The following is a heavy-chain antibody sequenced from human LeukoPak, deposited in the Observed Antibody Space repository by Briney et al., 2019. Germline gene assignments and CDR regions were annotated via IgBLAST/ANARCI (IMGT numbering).Heavy chain of an antibody. Sequence: SETLSLTCAVYGGSFSGYYWSWIRQPPGKGLEWIGGINHSGSTNYNPSLKSRVTISVDTSKNQFSLKLSSVTAADTAVYYCARGKGLATYYGSGSTYWGQGTLVTVSS. CDR1: GGSFSGYY. V-gene: IGHV4-34*01. J-gene: IGHJ4*02. CDR2: INHSGST. D-gene: IGHD3-10*01. CDR3: ARGKGLATYYGSGSTY.